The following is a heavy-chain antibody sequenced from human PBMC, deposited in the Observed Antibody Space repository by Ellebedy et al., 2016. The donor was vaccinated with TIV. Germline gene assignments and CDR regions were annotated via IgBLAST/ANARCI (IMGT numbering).Heavy chain of an antibody. J-gene: IGHJ4*02. D-gene: IGHD5-12*01. Sequence: AASVKVSCKASGASFSNYVFSWVRQAPGQGLEWMGGIIPISAITNYAQKLQGRVTITADEVTSTAYMELSSLTSDDTAVYYCARDSGKIFVDMAATEFVHWGQGTLVTVSS. CDR3: ARDSGKIFVDMAATEFVH. CDR1: GASFSNYV. V-gene: IGHV1-69*13. CDR2: IIPISAIT.